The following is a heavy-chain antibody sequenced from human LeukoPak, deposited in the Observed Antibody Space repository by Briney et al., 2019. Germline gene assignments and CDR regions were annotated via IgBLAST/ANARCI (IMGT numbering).Heavy chain of an antibody. CDR3: ARDLHYYVAMDV. V-gene: IGHV3-23*01. Sequence: GGSLRLSCAASGFTFSDYAMTWVRQTPGKGLEWVSVISGGGDSADYADSMKGRFTISRDNSKNTLYLQKNSLRAEDTAVYYCARDLHYYVAMDVWGQGTTVTVSS. J-gene: IGHJ6*02. CDR2: ISGGGDSA. CDR1: GFTFSDYA. D-gene: IGHD3-10*02.